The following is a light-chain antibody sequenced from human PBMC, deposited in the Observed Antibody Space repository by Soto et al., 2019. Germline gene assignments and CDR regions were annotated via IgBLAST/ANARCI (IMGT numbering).Light chain of an antibody. CDR2: PNG. CDR1: SSNIGAGYD. CDR3: QSFDSTLTGYV. V-gene: IGLV1-40*01. J-gene: IGLJ1*01. Sequence: QSVLTQPPSVSGAPGQRVTISCTGSSSNIGAGYDVYWYQQLPGTVPKLLIYPNGNRPSGVPDRFSVSTSGTSASLAIIGLQVEDEADYYCQSFDSTLTGYVFGTGTKLTVL.